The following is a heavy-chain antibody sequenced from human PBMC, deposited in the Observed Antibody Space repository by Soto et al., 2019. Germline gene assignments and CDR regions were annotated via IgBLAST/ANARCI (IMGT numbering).Heavy chain of an antibody. Sequence: QVQLVQSGAEVKKPGSSVKVSCKASGGTFSSYTISWVRQAPGQGLEWMGRIIPILGIVNYAQKFQGRVTITADKSTSTAYTELSSLRPQVSFVYYIANWWGDSFHIWGQGTMVTVSS. J-gene: IGHJ3*02. D-gene: IGHD2-15*01. CDR2: IIPILGIV. CDR3: ANWWGDSFHI. CDR1: GGTFSSYT. V-gene: IGHV1-69*02.